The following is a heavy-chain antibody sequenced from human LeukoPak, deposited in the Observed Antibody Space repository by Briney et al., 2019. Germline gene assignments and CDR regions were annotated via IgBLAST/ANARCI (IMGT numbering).Heavy chain of an antibody. CDR2: IYSGGNT. Sequence: GSLRLSCAASGFPVSSNYMSWVRQAPGKGLEWVSIIYSGGNTYYADSVKGRFTISRDNSKNTLSLQMNSLRAEDTAVYYCASGTAMVTSLDYWGQGTLVTVSS. V-gene: IGHV3-66*01. J-gene: IGHJ4*02. D-gene: IGHD5-18*01. CDR3: ASGTAMVTSLDY. CDR1: GFPVSSNY.